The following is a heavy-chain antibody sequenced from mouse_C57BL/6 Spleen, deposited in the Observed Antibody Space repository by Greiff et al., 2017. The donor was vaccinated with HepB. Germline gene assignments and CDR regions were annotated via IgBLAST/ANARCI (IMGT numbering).Heavy chain of an antibody. Sequence: VQRVESGPELVKPGASVKISCKASGYAFSSSWMNWVKQRPGKGLEWIGRIYPGDGDTNYNGKFKGKATLTADKSSSTAYMQLSSLTSEDSAVYFRARPYYSNLYAMDYWGQGTSVTVSS. CDR3: ARPYYSNLYAMDY. J-gene: IGHJ4*01. V-gene: IGHV1-82*01. D-gene: IGHD2-5*01. CDR1: GYAFSSSW. CDR2: IYPGDGDT.